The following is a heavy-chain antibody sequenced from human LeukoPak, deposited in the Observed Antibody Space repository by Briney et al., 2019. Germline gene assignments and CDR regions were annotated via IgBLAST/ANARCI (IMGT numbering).Heavy chain of an antibody. CDR1: GFTFSSYS. J-gene: IGHJ4*02. V-gene: IGHV3-48*01. Sequence: GGSLRLSCAASGFTFSSYSMNWVRQAPGKGLEWVSYISSSSSTIYYAHSVKGRFTISRDNAKNSLYLQMNSLRAEDTAVYYCARERTSEDGDYSTFDYWGQGTLVTVSS. CDR3: ARERTSEDGDYSTFDY. D-gene: IGHD4-17*01. CDR2: ISSSSSTI.